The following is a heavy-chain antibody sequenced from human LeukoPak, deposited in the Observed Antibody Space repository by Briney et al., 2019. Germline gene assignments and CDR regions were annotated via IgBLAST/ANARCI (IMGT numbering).Heavy chain of an antibody. J-gene: IGHJ4*02. V-gene: IGHV1-2*02. CDR3: ARTPGQLWLPEGFDY. D-gene: IGHD5-18*01. CDR1: GYTFTGYY. CDR2: INPNSGGT. Sequence: ASVKVSCKASGYTFTGYYMHWVRQAPGQGLEWMGWINPNSGGTNYAQEFQGRVTMTRDTSISTAYMELSRLRSDDTAVYYCARTPGQLWLPEGFDYWGQGTLVTVSS.